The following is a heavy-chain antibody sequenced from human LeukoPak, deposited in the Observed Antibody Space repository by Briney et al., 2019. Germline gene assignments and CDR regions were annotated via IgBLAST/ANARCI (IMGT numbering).Heavy chain of an antibody. V-gene: IGHV3-53*01. CDR3: ARYCSGGTCIPTGAFDI. CDR2: IFSAGST. Sequence: GGSLRLSCAASGFTVSSDYMSWVRQAPGKGLERVTVIFSAGSTYYADSVKGRFTISRDNSRDTVYLQMKSLRAEDTAVYYCARYCSGGTCIPTGAFDIWGQGTMVTVSS. J-gene: IGHJ3*02. D-gene: IGHD2-15*01. CDR1: GFTVSSDY.